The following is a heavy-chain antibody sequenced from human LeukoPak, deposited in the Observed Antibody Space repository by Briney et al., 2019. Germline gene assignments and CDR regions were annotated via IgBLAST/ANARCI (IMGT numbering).Heavy chain of an antibody. J-gene: IGHJ3*02. Sequence: SQALSLTCTVSGGSISSGSYYWSWIRQPAGKGLEWIGRIYTSGSTNYNPSLKSRVTISVDTSKNQFSLKLSSVTAADTAVYYCASASSGYYYVGEGAFDIWGQGTMVTVSS. CDR3: ASASSGYYYVGEGAFDI. D-gene: IGHD3-22*01. V-gene: IGHV4-61*02. CDR1: GGSISSGSYY. CDR2: IYTSGST.